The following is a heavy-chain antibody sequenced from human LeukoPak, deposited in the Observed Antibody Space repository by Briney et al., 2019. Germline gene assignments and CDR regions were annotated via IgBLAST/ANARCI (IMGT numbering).Heavy chain of an antibody. D-gene: IGHD1-14*01. V-gene: IGHV3-7*02. CDR1: GFTFSDYW. CDR3: AKNRPAHDY. Sequence: PGGSLRLSCAASGFTFSDYWMTWVRQAPGKGVEWVANIHRDGSDKYYVDSVKGRFTISRDNAKNSLYLQMNSLRGEDTAVYYCAKNRPAHDYWGQGTLVTVSS. J-gene: IGHJ4*02. CDR2: IHRDGSDK.